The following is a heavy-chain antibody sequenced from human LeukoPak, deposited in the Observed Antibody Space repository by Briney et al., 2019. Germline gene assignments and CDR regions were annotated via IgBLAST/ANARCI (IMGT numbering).Heavy chain of an antibody. J-gene: IGHJ4*02. CDR3: ARGHYYYDSSGYPVY. D-gene: IGHD3-22*01. Sequence: GASVKVSCKASAYTFTSYGISWVRQAPGQGLEWMGWISAYNGNTDYAQKLQGRVTMTTDASTSTAYMELRSLRSDDTAVYYCARGHYYYDSSGYPVYWGQGTLVTVSS. CDR1: AYTFTSYG. V-gene: IGHV1-18*01. CDR2: ISAYNGNT.